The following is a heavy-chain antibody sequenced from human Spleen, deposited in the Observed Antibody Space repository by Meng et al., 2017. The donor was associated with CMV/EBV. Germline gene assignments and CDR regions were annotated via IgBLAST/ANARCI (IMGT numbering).Heavy chain of an antibody. CDR1: GFTVSNNY. D-gene: IGHD6-13*01. J-gene: IGHJ4*02. CDR3: AKAFSASWYREYYDD. V-gene: IGHV3-23*01. CDR2: ITASGGST. Sequence: GGSLRLSCAASGFTVSNNYMSWARQAPGRGLAWVSAITASGGSTYYADSVKGRFTVSRDNSKNTLYLQMNSLRAEDTAVYYCAKAFSASWYREYYDDWGQGTLVTVSS.